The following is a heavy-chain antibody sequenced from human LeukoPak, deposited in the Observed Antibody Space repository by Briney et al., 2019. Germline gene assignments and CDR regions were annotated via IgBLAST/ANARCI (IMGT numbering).Heavy chain of an antibody. D-gene: IGHD5-18*01. J-gene: IGHJ4*02. V-gene: IGHV3-33*01. Sequence: GGSLRLSCAASGFTFSSYGMHWVRQAPGKGLEWVAVIWYDGSNKYYADSVKGRFTISRDNSKNTLYLQMNSLRAEDTAVYYCARDRNSYGQFDYWGQGTLVSVSS. CDR2: IWYDGSNK. CDR3: ARDRNSYGQFDY. CDR1: GFTFSSYG.